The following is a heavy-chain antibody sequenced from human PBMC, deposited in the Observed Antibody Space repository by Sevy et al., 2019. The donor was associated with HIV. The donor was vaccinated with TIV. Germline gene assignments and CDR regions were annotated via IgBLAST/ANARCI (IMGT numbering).Heavy chain of an antibody. V-gene: IGHV3-53*01. Sequence: GGSLRLSCAASGFTVSSNYMSWVRQAPGKGLEWVSVIYSGGSTYYADSVKARFTISRDNSKNTLYLQMNSLRAEDTAVYYCARARWELLPNYYYMDVWGKGTTVTVSS. CDR2: IYSGGST. CDR3: ARARWELLPNYYYMDV. CDR1: GFTVSSNY. J-gene: IGHJ6*03. D-gene: IGHD1-26*01.